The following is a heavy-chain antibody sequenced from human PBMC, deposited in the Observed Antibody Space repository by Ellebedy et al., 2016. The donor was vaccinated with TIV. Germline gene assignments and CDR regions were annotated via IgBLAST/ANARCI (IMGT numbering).Heavy chain of an antibody. Sequence: MPSETLSPTCTVPGGSISSSYWSWIRQPPGKGLEWIGYIYYSGSTNYNPSLKSRVTISVDTSKNQFSLTLSSVTAADTAVYYCARVGATVDYWGQGTLVTVSS. D-gene: IGHD1-26*01. J-gene: IGHJ4*02. CDR3: ARVGATVDY. V-gene: IGHV4-59*01. CDR2: IYYSGST. CDR1: GGSISSSY.